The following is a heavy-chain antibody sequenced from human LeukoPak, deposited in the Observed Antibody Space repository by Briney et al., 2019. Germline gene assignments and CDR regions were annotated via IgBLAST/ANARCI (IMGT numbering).Heavy chain of an antibody. J-gene: IGHJ5*02. D-gene: IGHD5-24*01. CDR1: GFTFSNYW. Sequence: HPGGSLRLSCAASGFTFSNYWMIWVRQAQGKGLEWVGDIKEDGSEKRYADSVRGRFTISRDNAQTSIYLQMNSLRAEDTAVYYCARASKPWLHLTWGQGTLVTVSS. V-gene: IGHV3-7*05. CDR3: ARASKPWLHLT. CDR2: IKEDGSEK.